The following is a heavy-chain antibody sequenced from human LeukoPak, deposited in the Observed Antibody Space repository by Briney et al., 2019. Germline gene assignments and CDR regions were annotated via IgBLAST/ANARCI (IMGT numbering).Heavy chain of an antibody. Sequence: GGSLRPSCAASGFTFSSYVMTWVRQAPGKGLEWVSTISGNGDNTHYADSVKGRFTISRDNSKNTLFLQMDSLRAEDTAVYYCAKDSGYDYVSAFDIWGQGTMVSVSS. CDR1: GFTFSSYV. CDR3: AKDSGYDYVSAFDI. J-gene: IGHJ3*02. D-gene: IGHD5-12*01. CDR2: ISGNGDNT. V-gene: IGHV3-23*01.